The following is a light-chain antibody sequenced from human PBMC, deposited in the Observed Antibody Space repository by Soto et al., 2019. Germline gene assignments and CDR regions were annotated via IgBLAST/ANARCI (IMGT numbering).Light chain of an antibody. Sequence: EIVLTQSPGTLSLSPGERATLSCRASQSVSSSYLAWYQQKPGQAPRLLIYGASSRATGIPDRFSGSGSGTDFTLTISRLEPEDFAVYYCQQYGSSFPTFGQGTRLEIK. CDR3: QQYGSSFPT. V-gene: IGKV3-20*01. J-gene: IGKJ5*01. CDR1: QSVSSSY. CDR2: GAS.